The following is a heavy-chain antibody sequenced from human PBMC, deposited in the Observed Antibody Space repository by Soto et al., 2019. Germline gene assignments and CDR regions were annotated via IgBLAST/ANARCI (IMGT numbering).Heavy chain of an antibody. CDR2: ISSSGSTI. CDR3: ARVLRSTSADWFDP. Sequence: GGSLRLSCAASGFTFSDYYMSWIRQAPGKGLEWVSYISSSGSTIYYAGSVKGRFTISRDNAKNSLYLQMNSLRAEDTAVYYCARVLRSTSADWFDPWGQGTLVTVSS. J-gene: IGHJ5*02. V-gene: IGHV3-11*01. CDR1: GFTFSDYY. D-gene: IGHD2-2*01.